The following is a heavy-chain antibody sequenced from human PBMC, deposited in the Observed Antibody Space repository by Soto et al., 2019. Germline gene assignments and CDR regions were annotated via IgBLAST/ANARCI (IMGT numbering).Heavy chain of an antibody. CDR2: IYYSGST. Sequence: SVPLSLTCTVAGGSISSYYLSWILQPTGKRLEWIGYIYYSGSTNYNPSLKSRVTISVDTSKNQFSLKLSSVTAADTAVYYCARRGFLGDGYNTYYYYYGMDVWGQGTTVTVSS. D-gene: IGHD5-12*01. V-gene: IGHV4-59*08. CDR1: GGSISSYY. J-gene: IGHJ6*02. CDR3: ARRGFLGDGYNTYYYYYGMDV.